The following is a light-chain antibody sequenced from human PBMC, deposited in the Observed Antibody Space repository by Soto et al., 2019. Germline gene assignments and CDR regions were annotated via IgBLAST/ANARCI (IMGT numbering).Light chain of an antibody. CDR2: EVS. J-gene: IGLJ2*01. V-gene: IGLV2-14*01. CDR1: SSDVGGYNY. CDR3: SSYTSSSTLWVV. Sequence: QSALTQPASVSGSPGQSITISCTGTSSDVGGYNYVSWYQQHPGKAPKLMIYEVSNRPSGVSNRFSGSKSGNTASLTISGLQAEYEADYYCSSYTSSSTLWVVFGGGTKLTVL.